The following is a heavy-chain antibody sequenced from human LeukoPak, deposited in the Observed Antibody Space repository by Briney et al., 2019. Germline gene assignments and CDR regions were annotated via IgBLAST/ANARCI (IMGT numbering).Heavy chain of an antibody. CDR1: GFTFSHFG. Sequence: GTSLTLSCEASGFTFSHFGMHWVRQAPGKGLECVAFIRYDRNNKYYADSVKGRFTISRNNSKNTLFLQMNSLRAEDTAVYYCAKDRDYGDYVFDYWGQGTLVTVSS. CDR3: AKDRDYGDYVFDY. CDR2: IRYDRNNK. J-gene: IGHJ4*02. D-gene: IGHD4-17*01. V-gene: IGHV3-30*02.